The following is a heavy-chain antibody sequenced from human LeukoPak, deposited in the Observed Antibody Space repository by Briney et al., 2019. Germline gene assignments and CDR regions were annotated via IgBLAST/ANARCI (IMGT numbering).Heavy chain of an antibody. Sequence: GGSLRLSCAASGFTFSSYAMGWVRQAPGKGLEWVSAISGSGGSTYYADSVKGRFTISRDNSKNTLYLQMNSLRAEDTAVYYCAKVSYYYDSSGYYPFDYWGQGTLVTVSS. V-gene: IGHV3-23*01. D-gene: IGHD3-22*01. CDR1: GFTFSSYA. CDR3: AKVSYYYDSSGYYPFDY. CDR2: ISGSGGST. J-gene: IGHJ4*02.